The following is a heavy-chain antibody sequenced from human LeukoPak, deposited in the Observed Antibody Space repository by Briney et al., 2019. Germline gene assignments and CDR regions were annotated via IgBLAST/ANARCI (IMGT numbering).Heavy chain of an antibody. CDR1: GFTFSCYA. CDR2: ISGSGGST. Sequence: GGSLRLSCAASGFTFSCYAMSWVRQAPGKGLEWVSAISGSGGSTYYADSVKGRFTISRDNSKNTLYLQMNSLRAEDTAVSYCASTPTAMVNFDYWGQGTLVTVSS. J-gene: IGHJ4*02. CDR3: ASTPTAMVNFDY. V-gene: IGHV3-23*01. D-gene: IGHD5-18*01.